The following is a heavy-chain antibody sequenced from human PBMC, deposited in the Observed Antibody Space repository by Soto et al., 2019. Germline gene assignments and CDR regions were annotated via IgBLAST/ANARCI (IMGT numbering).Heavy chain of an antibody. CDR1: VFICNKSA. Sequence: PWRSLRLSCSASVFICNKSAIHWFRQAPGKGLEWVAFISDDGLNKFYADSVKGRFTISRDNSKNTIYLQMNSLRAEDTAVYYCAKVREEVLLLVALDYWGQGTLVTVS. CDR3: AKVREEVLLLVALDY. D-gene: IGHD2-8*02. V-gene: IGHV3-30*18. CDR2: ISDDGLNK. J-gene: IGHJ4*02.